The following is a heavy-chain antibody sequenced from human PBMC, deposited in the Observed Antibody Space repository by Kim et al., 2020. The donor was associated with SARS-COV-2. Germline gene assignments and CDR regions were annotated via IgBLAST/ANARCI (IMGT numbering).Heavy chain of an antibody. J-gene: IGHJ6*03. CDR3: ARGDIVAYHYCMDV. V-gene: IGHV4-59*09. D-gene: IGHD3-16*02. Sequence: TPSLRSRITVAVDTSTNQFSLQLSSVTAADTAVYYCARGDIVAYHYCMDVWGRGTTVTVSS.